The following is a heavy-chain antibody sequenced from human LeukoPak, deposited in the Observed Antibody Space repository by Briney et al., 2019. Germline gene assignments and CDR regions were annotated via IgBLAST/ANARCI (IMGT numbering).Heavy chain of an antibody. CDR3: ARTWGAVAGTDY. Sequence: SETLSLTCSVSGGSISTSYWSWIRQPPGKGLEWIGYIYYSGSTNYNPSLKSRVTISVDTSKNQFSLKLSSVTAADTAVYYCARTWGAVAGTDYWGQGTLVTVSS. CDR2: IYYSGST. CDR1: GGSISTSY. V-gene: IGHV4-59*01. D-gene: IGHD6-19*01. J-gene: IGHJ4*02.